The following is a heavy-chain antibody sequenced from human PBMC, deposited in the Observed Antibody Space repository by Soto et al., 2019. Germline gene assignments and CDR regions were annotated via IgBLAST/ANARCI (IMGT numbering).Heavy chain of an antibody. Sequence: GGSLRLSCAASGFTFSSYAMSWVRQAPGKGLEWVSAISGSGGSTYYADSVKGRFTISRDNSKNTLYLQMNSLRAEDTAVYYCAKCPTIAARPNDAFDIWGQGTMVTVSS. D-gene: IGHD6-6*01. CDR3: AKCPTIAARPNDAFDI. CDR1: GFTFSSYA. CDR2: ISGSGGST. J-gene: IGHJ3*02. V-gene: IGHV3-23*01.